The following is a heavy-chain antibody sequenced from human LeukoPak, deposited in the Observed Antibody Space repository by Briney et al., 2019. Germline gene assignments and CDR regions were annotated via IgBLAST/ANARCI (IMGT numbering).Heavy chain of an antibody. Sequence: PLETLSLTCTVSGGSISSGSYYWSWIRQPAGKGLEWIGYIYYSGSTNYNPSLKSRVTISVDTSKNQFSLKLSSVTAADTAVYYCACLQFRYYYMDVWGKGTTVTVSS. D-gene: IGHD4-11*01. CDR1: GGSISSGSYY. J-gene: IGHJ6*03. CDR2: IYYSGST. V-gene: IGHV4-61*10. CDR3: ACLQFRYYYMDV.